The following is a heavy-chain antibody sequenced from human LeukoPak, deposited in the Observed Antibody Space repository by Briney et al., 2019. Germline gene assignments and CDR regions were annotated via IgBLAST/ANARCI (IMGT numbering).Heavy chain of an antibody. D-gene: IGHD3-22*01. V-gene: IGHV3-30*02. CDR2: IRYDGSNK. CDR3: ARGLMGGYPYFEN. J-gene: IGHJ4*02. CDR1: GFTFSSYG. Sequence: PGGSLRLSCAASGFTFSSYGMHWVRQAPGKGLEWVAFIRYDGSNKYYADSVKGRFTISRDNAKNSLYLQMNSLRAEDTAFYYCARGLMGGYPYFENWGQGTLVTVSS.